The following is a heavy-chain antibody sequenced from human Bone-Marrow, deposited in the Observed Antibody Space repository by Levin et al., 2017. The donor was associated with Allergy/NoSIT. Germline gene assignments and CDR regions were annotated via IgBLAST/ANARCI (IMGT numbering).Heavy chain of an antibody. J-gene: IGHJ4*02. CDR3: AREGHDSSGYYYRPFDY. V-gene: IGHV3-74*01. D-gene: IGHD3-22*01. CDR1: GFTFSSYW. Sequence: PGGSLRLSCAASGFTFSSYWMHWVRQAPGKGLVWVSRINSDGSSTSYADSVKGRFTISRDNAKNTLYLQMNSLRAEDTAVYYCAREGHDSSGYYYRPFDYWGQGTLVTVSS. CDR2: INSDGSST.